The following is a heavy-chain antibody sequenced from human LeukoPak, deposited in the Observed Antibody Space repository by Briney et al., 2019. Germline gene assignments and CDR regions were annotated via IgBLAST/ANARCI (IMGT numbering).Heavy chain of an antibody. J-gene: IGHJ4*02. CDR3: ARGWLGSGLDY. V-gene: IGHV6-1*01. CDR1: GDGVSSDSAA. CDR2: TYYSSKWYK. Sequence: SQTLSLTCAISGDGVSSDSAAWNWIRQSLSRGLEWLGRTYYSSKWYKDYAVSVKSRITLNPDTSKNQFSLLLNSVTPEDTAVYYCARGWLGSGLDYWSQGTLVTVSS. D-gene: IGHD6-19*01.